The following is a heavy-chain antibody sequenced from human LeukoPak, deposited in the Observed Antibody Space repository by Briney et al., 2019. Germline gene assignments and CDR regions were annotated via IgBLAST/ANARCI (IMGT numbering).Heavy chain of an antibody. CDR2: ISGGGVTT. CDR3: ARNQQLGGHSYYYYGMDV. D-gene: IGHD3-16*01. V-gene: IGHV3-23*01. CDR1: GFTSIAYA. Sequence: GGSLRLSCVGSGFTSIAYALTWARQAPGKGLEWVSGISGGGVTTYYADPVKGRFTISRDNSKNTLYLQMNSLRADDTAIYYCARNQQLGGHSYYYYGMDVWGQGTTVTVSS. J-gene: IGHJ6*02.